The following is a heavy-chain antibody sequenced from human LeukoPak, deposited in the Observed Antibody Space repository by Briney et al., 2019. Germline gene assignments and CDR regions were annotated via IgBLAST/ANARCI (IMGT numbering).Heavy chain of an antibody. Sequence: ASVKVSCKASGYTFTSYYMHWVRQAPGQGLEWMGMINPSGGSTSYAQKFQGRVTMTRDTSTSTVYMELSSLRSEDTAVYYCARDLEYSGYYYYYMDVWGKGTTVTVSS. J-gene: IGHJ6*03. CDR2: INPSGGST. CDR1: GYTFTSYY. V-gene: IGHV1-46*01. D-gene: IGHD3-10*01. CDR3: ARDLEYSGYYYYYMDV.